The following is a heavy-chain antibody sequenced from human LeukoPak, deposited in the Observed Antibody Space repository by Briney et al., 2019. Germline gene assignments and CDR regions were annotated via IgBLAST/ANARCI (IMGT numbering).Heavy chain of an antibody. D-gene: IGHD6-6*01. V-gene: IGHV3-74*01. CDR3: ARGISADYVAFYYYYYRDV. CDR2: ISVDGSST. J-gene: IGHJ6*03. Sequence: GGSLRLSCAASGFTFSQYAMHWVRQAPGKGLEWVSRISVDGSSTSYADSVRGRVTVSRDNAKNTLYLQLNRLGAEDTAVYYCARGISADYVAFYYYYYRDVWGKGTTVTVSS. CDR1: GFTFSQYA.